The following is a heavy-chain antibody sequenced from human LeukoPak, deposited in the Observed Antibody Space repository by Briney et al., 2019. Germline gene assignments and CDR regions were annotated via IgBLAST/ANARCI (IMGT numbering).Heavy chain of an antibody. J-gene: IGHJ4*02. D-gene: IGHD6-6*01. V-gene: IGHV3-74*01. Sequence: PGGSLRLSCAASGFTFTNYWMHWVRQAPGMGLVWVSRLPPDELGIIYADSVKGRFTVSRDNAKNTVYLQMNNLRVDDTAMYYCVGTIASRGSEYWGQGALVTGSS. CDR3: VGTIASRGSEY. CDR1: GFTFTNYW. CDR2: LPPDELGI.